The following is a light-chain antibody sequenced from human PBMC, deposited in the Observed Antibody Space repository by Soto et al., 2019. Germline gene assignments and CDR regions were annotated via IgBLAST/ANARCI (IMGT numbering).Light chain of an antibody. CDR3: QQSYSSPWT. Sequence: DIQMTQSPSSLSASVGDRVTITCRASQNINSHLNWYQQKPGKAPKFLIYSASTLQSGVPSRFSGSGSGRDFTLTITSLQPEDFATYFCQQSYSSPWTFGQGTKVEIK. V-gene: IGKV1-39*01. CDR1: QNINSH. CDR2: SAS. J-gene: IGKJ1*01.